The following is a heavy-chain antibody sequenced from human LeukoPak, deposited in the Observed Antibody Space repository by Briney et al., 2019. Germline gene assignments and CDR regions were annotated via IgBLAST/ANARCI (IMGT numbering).Heavy chain of an antibody. V-gene: IGHV4-59*01. Sequence: SETLSLTCTVSGGSISSYYWSWIRQPPGKGLEWIGYIYYSGSTNYNPSLKSRVTISVDTSKNQFSLKLSSVTAADTAVYYCARGGGYCSGGSCRKGKNWFDPWGQGTLVAVSS. CDR1: GGSISSYY. J-gene: IGHJ5*02. CDR2: IYYSGST. D-gene: IGHD2-15*01. CDR3: ARGGGYCSGGSCRKGKNWFDP.